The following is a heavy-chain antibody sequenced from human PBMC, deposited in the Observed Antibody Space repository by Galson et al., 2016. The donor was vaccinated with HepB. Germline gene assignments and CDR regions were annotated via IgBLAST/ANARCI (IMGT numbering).Heavy chain of an antibody. V-gene: IGHV6-1*01. J-gene: IGHJ6*02. CDR2: TFYRSTWEN. CDR3: ARAVMLGRGMDV. D-gene: IGHD2-8*01. Sequence: CAISGDSVYNNGAAWVWIRQSPSRGLEWLGRTFYRSTWENHYAGYVKNRITISPDTSRNQFSLHLNSVTPEDTAVYYCARAVMLGRGMDVWGQGNTVTVSS. CDR1: GDSVYNNGAA.